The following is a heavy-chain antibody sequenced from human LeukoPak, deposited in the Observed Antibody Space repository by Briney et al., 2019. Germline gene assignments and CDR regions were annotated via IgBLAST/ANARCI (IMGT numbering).Heavy chain of an antibody. CDR2: IRSKAYGGTT. V-gene: IGHV3-49*04. CDR1: GFTFGDYA. CDR3: TRHNPYYFDY. Sequence: GGPLRRSCTASGFTFGDYAMSWVRQAPGKGLEWVGFIRSKAYGGTTEYAASVKGRFTISRDDSKSIAYLQMNSLKTEDTAVYYCTRHNPYYFDYWGQGTLVTVSS. J-gene: IGHJ4*02. D-gene: IGHD1-1*01.